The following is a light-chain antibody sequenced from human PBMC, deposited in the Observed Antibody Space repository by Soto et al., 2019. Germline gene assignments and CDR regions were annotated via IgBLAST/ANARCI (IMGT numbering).Light chain of an antibody. CDR3: QQYNSYSWT. CDR1: QSISSW. CDR2: DAS. Sequence: DIQVTQSPSPLSAYVGHRLTIPSRASQSISSWLAWYQQKPGKAPKLLIYDASSLESGVPSGFSGSGSGTEFTLTISRLQPDDFATYYCQQYNSYSWTFGQGTKV. V-gene: IGKV1-5*01. J-gene: IGKJ1*01.